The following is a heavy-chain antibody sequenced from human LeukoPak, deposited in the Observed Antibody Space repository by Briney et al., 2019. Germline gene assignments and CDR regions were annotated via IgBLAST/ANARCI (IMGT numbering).Heavy chain of an antibody. V-gene: IGHV1-69*04. CDR2: IIPILGIA. CDR1: GGTFSIYA. D-gene: IGHD5-24*01. CDR3: ARRKGENYYYYYGMDV. J-gene: IGHJ6*02. Sequence: VASVKVSCKASGGTFSIYAISWVRQAPGQGLEWMGRIIPILGIANYAQKFQGRVTITADKSTSTAYMELSSLRSEDTAVYYCARRKGENYYYYYGMDVWGQGTTVTVSS.